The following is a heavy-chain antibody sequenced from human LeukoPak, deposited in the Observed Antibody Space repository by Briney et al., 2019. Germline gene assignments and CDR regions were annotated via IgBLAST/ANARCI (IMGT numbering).Heavy chain of an antibody. D-gene: IGHD3-10*01. CDR2: IYYSGST. J-gene: IGHJ4*02. CDR3: AREDRRGYYFDY. CDR1: GGSISTSSYY. V-gene: IGHV4-39*07. Sequence: SETLSLTCTVSGGSISTSSYYWGWIRQPPGKGLECIGNIYYSGSTYCNPSLKSRVTISVDTSKNQFSLKLSSVTAADTAVYYCAREDRRGYYFDYWGQGTLVTVSS.